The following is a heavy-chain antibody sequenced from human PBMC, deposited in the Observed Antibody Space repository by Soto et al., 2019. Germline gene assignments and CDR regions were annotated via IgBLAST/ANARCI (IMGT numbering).Heavy chain of an antibody. CDR2: ISGYNGDT. V-gene: IGHV1-18*01. Sequence: QGQLVQSGPEVKTPGASVKVSCKASGYTFSRYGISWVRQAPGQGLEWMGWISGYNGDTIYAQKVQGRVTMTIDTSTYTAYMELRSLTSDDTAIYYCAKNGQPPYYYYGMDVWGQGTTVTVSS. J-gene: IGHJ6*02. CDR3: AKNGQPPYYYYGMDV. CDR1: GYTFSRYG. D-gene: IGHD2-8*01.